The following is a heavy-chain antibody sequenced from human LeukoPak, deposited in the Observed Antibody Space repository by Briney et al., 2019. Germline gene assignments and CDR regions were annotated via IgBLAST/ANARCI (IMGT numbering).Heavy chain of an antibody. V-gene: IGHV3-48*03. D-gene: IGHD3-22*01. Sequence: GGSLRLSCAASGFTFSSYEMNWVRQAPGKGLEWVSYISSSGSTIYYADSVKGRFTISRDNAKNSLYLQMNSLRAEDTAVYYCATGWKYYYDSSGYYGYWGQGTLVTVSS. CDR1: GFTFSSYE. CDR3: ATGWKYYYDSSGYYGY. CDR2: ISSSGSTI. J-gene: IGHJ4*02.